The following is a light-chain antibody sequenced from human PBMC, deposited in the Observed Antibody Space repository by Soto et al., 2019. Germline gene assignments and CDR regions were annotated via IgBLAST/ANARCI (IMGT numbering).Light chain of an antibody. Sequence: DIPMTQSPSSLSASVGDRVTITCRASQSISSFLNWFQQKPGKAPNLLIFAASNLQSGVPSRFSGSGSGTDFTLTINSLQPEDSATYYCQQSYSPLLAFGGGTKVEV. V-gene: IGKV1-39*01. CDR3: QQSYSPLLA. CDR1: QSISSF. J-gene: IGKJ4*01. CDR2: AAS.